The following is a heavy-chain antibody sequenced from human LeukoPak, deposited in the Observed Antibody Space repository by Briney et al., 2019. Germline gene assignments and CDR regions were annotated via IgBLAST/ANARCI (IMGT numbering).Heavy chain of an antibody. CDR2: INQDGSEE. Sequence: GGSLRLSCAASGFTFSNYWMTWVRQAPGKGLEWVAHINQDGSEEHYMDSVMALFTISRDNAKNSLSLQMNSLRAEDTAVYYCVRDGGVSGYDLLDYWGQGTLVTVSS. CDR3: VRDGGVSGYDLLDY. V-gene: IGHV3-7*01. J-gene: IGHJ4*02. CDR1: GFTFSNYW. D-gene: IGHD5-12*01.